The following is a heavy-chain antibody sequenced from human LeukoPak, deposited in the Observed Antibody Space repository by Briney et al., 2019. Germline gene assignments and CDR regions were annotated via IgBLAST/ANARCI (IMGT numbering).Heavy chain of an antibody. V-gene: IGHV3-23*01. J-gene: IGHJ4*02. CDR2: ITGSGGST. CDR3: ARDGRNYYDRSGYYSALAY. Sequence: PGGSPRLSCAASGFTFSSYAMSWVRQAPGKGLEWVSGITGSGGSTYYADSVKGRFTISRDNSKNTLYLQMNSLRADDTAVYYCARDGRNYYDRSGYYSALAYWGQGTLVTVSS. CDR1: GFTFSSYA. D-gene: IGHD3-22*01.